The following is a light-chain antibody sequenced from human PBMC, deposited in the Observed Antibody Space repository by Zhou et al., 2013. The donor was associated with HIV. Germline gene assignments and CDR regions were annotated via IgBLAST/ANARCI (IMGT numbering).Light chain of an antibody. CDR2: GIS. CDR1: QSFAQNS. J-gene: IGKJ3*01. V-gene: IGKV3D-20*02. CDR3: QLRYNWSLT. Sequence: EVVLTQSPDTLSLSPGERATLSCWASQSFAQNSLAWYQQKPGQPPRLLIYGISTRIPGIPDRFTGSGSGTDFTLTISRLEPEDFAVYYCQLRYNWSLTFGPGTKVDIK.